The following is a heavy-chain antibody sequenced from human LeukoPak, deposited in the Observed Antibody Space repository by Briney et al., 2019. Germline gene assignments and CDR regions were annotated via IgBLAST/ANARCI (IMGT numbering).Heavy chain of an antibody. CDR2: IKQDGSEK. D-gene: IGHD6-19*01. Sequence: GGSLRLSCAASGFTFSHYWMSWVRQAPGKGLEWVANIKQDGSEKFYVDSVKGRLTISRDNAKNSLYLQMNSLRVEDTAVYYCARVQGSSGPGIFEYWGQGTLVTVSS. CDR1: GFTFSHYW. CDR3: ARVQGSSGPGIFEY. J-gene: IGHJ4*02. V-gene: IGHV3-7*01.